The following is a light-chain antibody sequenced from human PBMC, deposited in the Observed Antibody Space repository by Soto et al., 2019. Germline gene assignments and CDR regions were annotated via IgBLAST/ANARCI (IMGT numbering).Light chain of an antibody. CDR1: QSVSSSY. CDR3: QQYGSSPT. Sequence: EIVLTQSPGTLSLSPGERATLSCRASQSVSSSYLAWYQQKPGQAPSLLTYGASSRATGIPDRFSGSGSGTDFTLTISRLEPEDFAVYYCQQYGSSPTFGGGTKVEIK. V-gene: IGKV3-20*01. CDR2: GAS. J-gene: IGKJ4*01.